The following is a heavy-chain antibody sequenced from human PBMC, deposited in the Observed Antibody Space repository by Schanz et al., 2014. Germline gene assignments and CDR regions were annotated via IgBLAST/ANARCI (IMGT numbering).Heavy chain of an antibody. CDR2: IYGGGLR. CDR1: GFTVSSNY. CDR3: ASLYDREYFDY. Sequence: PASGFTVSSNYMSWVRQAPGKGLEWVSVIYGGGLRLYADSVKGSFTISRDSSRNTLYLQMTSLRAEDTAVYYCASLYDREYFDYWGQGTLVTVSS. D-gene: IGHD2-8*01. V-gene: IGHV3-66*01. J-gene: IGHJ4*02.